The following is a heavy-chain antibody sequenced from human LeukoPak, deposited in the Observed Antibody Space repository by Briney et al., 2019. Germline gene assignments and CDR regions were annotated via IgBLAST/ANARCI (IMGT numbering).Heavy chain of an antibody. Sequence: SETLSLTCAVYGGSLSGYYWSWIRQSPGKGLEWIGEINHRGITKYHPSLKRQFSISVDTSKNQFSLKLTSVTAADTAVYYCAGLWFGESLNGMDVWGQGTTVTVSS. CDR2: INHRGIT. J-gene: IGHJ6*02. V-gene: IGHV4-34*01. CDR3: AGLWFGESLNGMDV. CDR1: GGSLSGYY. D-gene: IGHD3-10*01.